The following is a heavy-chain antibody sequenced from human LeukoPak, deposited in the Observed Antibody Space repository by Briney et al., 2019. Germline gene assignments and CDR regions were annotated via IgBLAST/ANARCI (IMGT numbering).Heavy chain of an antibody. V-gene: IGHV3-23*01. CDR1: GFTFSSSA. CDR2: IRGTGGST. D-gene: IGHD4-17*01. J-gene: IGHJ4*02. CDR3: AKAKAHGDYHFDY. Sequence: GGSLRLSCAASGFTFSSSAMSWVRQAPGKGLEWVSIIRGTGGSTYYADSVKGRFTISRDDSTNTLYLQMNSLRAEDTAIYYCAKAKAHGDYHFDYWGQGTLVTVSS.